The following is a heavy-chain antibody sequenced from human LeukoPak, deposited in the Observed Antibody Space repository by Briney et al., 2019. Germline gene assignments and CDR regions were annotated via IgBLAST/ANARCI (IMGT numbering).Heavy chain of an antibody. CDR3: ARAYCSSTSCPEDWFDP. Sequence: SETLSLTCTVSGGSISSYYWSWIRQPPGKGLEWIGYIYYSGSTNYNPSLKSRVTISVDTSKNQFSLKLSSVTAADTAVYYCARAYCSSTSCPEDWFDPWGQGTLVTVSS. J-gene: IGHJ5*02. CDR1: GGSISSYY. D-gene: IGHD2-2*01. V-gene: IGHV4-59*01. CDR2: IYYSGST.